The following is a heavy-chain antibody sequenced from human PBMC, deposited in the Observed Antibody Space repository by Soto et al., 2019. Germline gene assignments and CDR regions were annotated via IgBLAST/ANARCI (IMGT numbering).Heavy chain of an antibody. CDR1: GFTFSSYS. CDR3: ASQTYYYDSSGPYHPGDAFDI. J-gene: IGHJ3*02. D-gene: IGHD3-22*01. V-gene: IGHV3-48*02. CDR2: ISSSSSTI. Sequence: PGGSLRLSCAASGFTFSSYSMNWVRHAPGKGLEWVSYISSSSSTIYYADSVKGRFTISRDNAKNSLYLQMNSLRDEDTAVYYCASQTYYYDSSGPYHPGDAFDIWGQGTMVTVSS.